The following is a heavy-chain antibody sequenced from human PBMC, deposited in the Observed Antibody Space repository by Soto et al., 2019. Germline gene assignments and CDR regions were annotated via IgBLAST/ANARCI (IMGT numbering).Heavy chain of an antibody. CDR1: GFTFSSYG. D-gene: IGHD4-17*01. V-gene: IGHV3-30*02. Sequence: GRSLRLSCAPAGFTFSSYGMHCVRQAPGEGLEWVAFITYDGSEQYYADSVKGRFTSSKDTSKNTLNLQMNSLRAEDSARYFCAKENYRDYSYHFDFWGQGTLVTVSS. CDR2: ITYDGSEQ. CDR3: AKENYRDYSYHFDF. J-gene: IGHJ4*02.